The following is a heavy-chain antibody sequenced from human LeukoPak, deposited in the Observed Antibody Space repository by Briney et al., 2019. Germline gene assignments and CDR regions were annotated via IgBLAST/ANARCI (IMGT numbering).Heavy chain of an antibody. CDR1: GFTFSNYA. J-gene: IGHJ4*02. CDR2: VSGSGAST. D-gene: IGHD2/OR15-2a*01. V-gene: IGHV3-23*01. CDR3: AKGLYYFDY. Sequence: GGSLRLSCAASGFTFSNYAMTWVRRAPGKGLEWVSTVSGSGASTYYADSVKGRFTVSRDNSKNTLYLQMNSLRADDTAVYYCAKGLYYFDYWGQGTLVTVSS.